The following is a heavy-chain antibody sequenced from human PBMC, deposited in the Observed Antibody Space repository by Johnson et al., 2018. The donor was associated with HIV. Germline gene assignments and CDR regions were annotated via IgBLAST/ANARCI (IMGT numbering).Heavy chain of an antibody. CDR2: INSGGGT. D-gene: IGHD3-10*01. CDR3: AKGVGSIGGAFDY. Sequence: VQLVESGGGVVQPGRSLRLSCAASGLTVSSNYMTWVRQGPGKGLEWVSVINSGGGTYYADSVTGRFTISRDNPKNSLYLQMNSLRAEDTALYYCAKGVGSIGGAFDYWGQGTMVTISS. CDR1: GLTVSSNY. V-gene: IGHV3-66*01. J-gene: IGHJ3*01.